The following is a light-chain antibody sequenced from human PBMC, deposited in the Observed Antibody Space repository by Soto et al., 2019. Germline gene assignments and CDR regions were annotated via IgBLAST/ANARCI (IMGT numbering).Light chain of an antibody. CDR1: QSVRSN. Sequence: EIVMTQSPATLSVSPGESATLSCRASQSVRSNLAWYQQKPGQAPRLLIYGAFSRATGIPDRFSGSGSGTEFTLTINSLQSEDFAVYYCQQYDAWPLTFGGGTKV. V-gene: IGKV3D-15*01. CDR2: GAF. J-gene: IGKJ4*01. CDR3: QQYDAWPLT.